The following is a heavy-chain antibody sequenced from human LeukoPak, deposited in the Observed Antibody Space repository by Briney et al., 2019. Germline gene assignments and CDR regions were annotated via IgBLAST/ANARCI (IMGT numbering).Heavy chain of an antibody. D-gene: IGHD4-17*01. CDR2: IYYSGST. CDR3: ARGGTTVTPGLLWFDP. CDR1: GGSIGNSYW. V-gene: IGHV4-4*02. J-gene: IGHJ5*02. Sequence: PSGTLSLTCAVSGGSIGNSYWWTWVRQSPGRGLEWIGYIYYSGSTNYNPSLKSRVTISVDTSKNQFSLKLSSVTAADTAVYYCARGGTTVTPGLLWFDPWGQGTLVTVSS.